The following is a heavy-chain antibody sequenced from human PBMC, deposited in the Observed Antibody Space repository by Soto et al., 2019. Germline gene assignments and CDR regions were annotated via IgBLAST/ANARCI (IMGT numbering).Heavy chain of an antibody. J-gene: IGHJ5*02. D-gene: IGHD3-9*01. CDR1: GGSISSYY. CDR2: IYYSGST. V-gene: IGHV4-59*01. Sequence: QVQLQESGPGLVKPSETLSLTCTVSGGSISSYYWSWIRQPPGKGLEWIGYIYYSGSTNYNPSLKRRVTISVDTAKNQFSLELSSVTAADTAVYYCARFLLGFDPWGQGTLVTVSS. CDR3: ARFLLGFDP.